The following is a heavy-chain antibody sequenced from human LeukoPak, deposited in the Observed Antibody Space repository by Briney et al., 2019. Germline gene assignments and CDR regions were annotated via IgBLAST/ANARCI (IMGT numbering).Heavy chain of an antibody. CDR2: INPNSGGT. V-gene: IGHV1-2*02. J-gene: IGHJ4*02. Sequence: ASVKVSCKASGYTLTGYYIHWVRQAPGQGLQWMGGINPNSGGTNYAQKFQGRVTMTRDTSISTAYMDLSRLTSDDTAVYYCARGRPEAYSGYDLGFAYWGQGTLVTVSS. CDR1: GYTLTGYY. D-gene: IGHD5-12*01. CDR3: ARGRPEAYSGYDLGFAY.